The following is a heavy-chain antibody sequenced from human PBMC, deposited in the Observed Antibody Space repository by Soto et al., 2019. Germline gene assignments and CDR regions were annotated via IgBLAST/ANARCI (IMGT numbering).Heavy chain of an antibody. CDR3: AHRHFKQVAYFDY. V-gene: IGHV2-5*01. CDR1: GFSLSTNGVG. Sequence: QITLKESGPTLVKPTQPLTLTCTVSGFSLSTNGVGVGWIRQPPGKALEWLAIVSWNDDKRYSPSLESRLTIARDASKNHVFLTMTNMDPVETATYDFAHRHFKQVAYFDYWGQGTLVTVSS. J-gene: IGHJ4*02. CDR2: VSWNDDK.